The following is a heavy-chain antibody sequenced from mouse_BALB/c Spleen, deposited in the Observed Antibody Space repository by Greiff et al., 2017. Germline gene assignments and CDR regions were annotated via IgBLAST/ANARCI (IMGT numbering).Heavy chain of an antibody. CDR3: ARDGNYEYYFDY. D-gene: IGHD2-1*01. CDR2: INPYNDGT. CDR1: GYTFTSYV. J-gene: IGHJ2*01. V-gene: IGHV1-14*01. Sequence: EVKLVESGPELVKPGASVKMSCKASGYTFTSYVMHWVKQKPGQGLEWIGYINPYNDGTKYNEKFKGKATLTSDKSSSTAYMELSSLTSEDSAVYYCARDGNYEYYFDYWGQGTTLTVSS.